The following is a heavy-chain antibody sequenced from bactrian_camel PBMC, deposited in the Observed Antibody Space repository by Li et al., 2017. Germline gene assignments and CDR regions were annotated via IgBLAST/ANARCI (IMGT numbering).Heavy chain of an antibody. D-gene: IGHD5*01. J-gene: IGHJ4*01. Sequence: HVQLVESGGGSVQAGWSTRLSCVASGYSISFDAMGWFRQAPGKQREGVAAIDIYGRTDYADSVKGRFTISLDNAKNTLYLQMNNLKPEDTAMYYCAADYLWIGTCRDLPQYLNWGQGTQVTVS. CDR1: GYSISFDA. CDR2: IDIYGRT. V-gene: IGHV3S53*01. CDR3: AADYLWIGTCRDLPQYLN.